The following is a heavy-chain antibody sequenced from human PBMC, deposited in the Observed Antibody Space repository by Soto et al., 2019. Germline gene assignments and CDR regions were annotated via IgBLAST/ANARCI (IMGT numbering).Heavy chain of an antibody. CDR3: ATSSITMIVVVTRGSFDS. CDR1: GYIFTNYD. CDR2: INPNSGNT. D-gene: IGHD3-22*01. J-gene: IGHJ4*02. V-gene: IGHV1-8*01. Sequence: ASVKVSCKASGYIFTNYDINWVRQATGQGLEYLGWINPNSGNTGYVQKFKGRVTMTRNTSINTAYMELNSLRSEDTAVYYCATSSITMIVVVTRGSFDSWGQGTLVTVSS.